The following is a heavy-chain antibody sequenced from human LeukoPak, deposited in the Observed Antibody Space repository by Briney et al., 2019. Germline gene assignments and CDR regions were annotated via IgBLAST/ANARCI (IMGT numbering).Heavy chain of an antibody. J-gene: IGHJ4*02. D-gene: IGHD3-9*01. CDR3: ARGAYYNILTGFRSTVLGFDY. CDR2: IRYDANNK. CDR1: GFTFSSYW. Sequence: GGSLRLSCAASGFTFSSYWMHWVRQAPGKGLEWVTFIRYDANNKYYADSVKGRFTISRDNSKNTLYLQMSSLRAEDTAVYYCARGAYYNILTGFRSTVLGFDYWGRGTLVTVSS. V-gene: IGHV3-30*02.